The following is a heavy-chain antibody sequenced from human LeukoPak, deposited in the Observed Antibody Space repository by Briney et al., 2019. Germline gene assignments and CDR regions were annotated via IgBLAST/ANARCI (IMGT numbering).Heavy chain of an antibody. D-gene: IGHD4-11*01. CDR2: IIPIFGTA. V-gene: IGHV1-69*01. CDR1: GGTFRSYA. CDR3: ARARDDYSNPYYYYYGMDV. Sequence: SVKVSCKASGGTFRSYAISGGEQAPGKGLEWMGGIIPIFGTANYAQKFQGRVTITADESTSTAYMELSSLRSEDTAVYYCARARDDYSNPYYYYYGMDVWGQGTTVTVSS. J-gene: IGHJ6*02.